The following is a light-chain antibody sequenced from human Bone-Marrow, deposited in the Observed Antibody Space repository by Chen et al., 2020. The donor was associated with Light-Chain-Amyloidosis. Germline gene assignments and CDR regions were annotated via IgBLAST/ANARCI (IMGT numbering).Light chain of an antibody. CDR1: DLPTKY. J-gene: IGLJ2*01. CDR3: QSADSSGTYEVI. Sequence: SYELTQPPSVSVSPGQTARFTCSGDDLPTKYAYWYQQKPGQAPVLVIHRDTERPSGISERFSGSSSGTTATLTISGVQAEDEADYHCQSADSSGTYEVIFGGGNKLTVL. V-gene: IGLV3-25*03. CDR2: RDT.